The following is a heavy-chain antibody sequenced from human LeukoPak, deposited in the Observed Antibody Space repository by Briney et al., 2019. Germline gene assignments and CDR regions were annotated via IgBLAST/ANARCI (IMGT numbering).Heavy chain of an antibody. D-gene: IGHD7-27*01. CDR1: GFTFSVHP. CDR3: AKDGGLWVSAHWGDS. Sequence: GGSLRLSCAASGFTFSVHPMNWVRQAPGKGLEWVSTITTSDGNTYYADSVKGRFTVSRDNSKNTLFLQMNSLRAEDTAVYYCAKDGGLWVSAHWGDSWGRGTLVTVSS. CDR2: ITTSDGNT. V-gene: IGHV3-23*01. J-gene: IGHJ4*02.